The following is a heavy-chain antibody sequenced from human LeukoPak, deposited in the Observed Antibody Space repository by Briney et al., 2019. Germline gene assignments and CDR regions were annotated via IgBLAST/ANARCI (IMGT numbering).Heavy chain of an antibody. D-gene: IGHD5-12*01. Sequence: SVKVSCKVSGYTLTELSMHWVRQAPGQGLEWMGRIIPILGIANYAQKFQGRVTITADKSTSTAYMELSSLRSEDTAVYYCASETTMYFDYWGQGTLVTVSS. CDR1: GYTLTELS. J-gene: IGHJ4*02. CDR2: IIPILGIA. V-gene: IGHV1-69*04. CDR3: ASETTMYFDY.